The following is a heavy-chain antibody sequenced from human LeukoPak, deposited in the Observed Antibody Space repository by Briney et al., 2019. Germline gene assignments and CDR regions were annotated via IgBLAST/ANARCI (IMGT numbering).Heavy chain of an antibody. CDR2: IYSGGTT. Sequence: SETLSLTCAVSGGSISSDSYYWGWIRQPPGKGLEWIGSIYSGGTTYYNLSLKSRVTISVDTSKNQFSLKLTSVTAADAAAYYCARHSRNCSGGYCYLYYWGQGTLVTVSS. V-gene: IGHV4-39*01. CDR1: GGSISSDSYY. D-gene: IGHD2-15*01. J-gene: IGHJ4*02. CDR3: ARHSRNCSGGYCYLYY.